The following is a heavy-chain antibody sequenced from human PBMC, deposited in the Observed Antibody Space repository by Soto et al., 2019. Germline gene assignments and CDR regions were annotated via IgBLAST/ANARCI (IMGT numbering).Heavy chain of an antibody. V-gene: IGHV3-23*01. CDR3: AKDFTTLYYYYGMDV. Sequence: GGSLRLSCAASGFTFSSYAMSWVRQAPGKGLEWVSAISGSGGSTYYADSVKGRFTISRDNSKNTLYLQMNSLRSEDTAVYYCAKDFTTLYYYYGMDVWGQGTTVTVSS. D-gene: IGHD3-22*01. CDR2: ISGSGGST. CDR1: GFTFSSYA. J-gene: IGHJ6*02.